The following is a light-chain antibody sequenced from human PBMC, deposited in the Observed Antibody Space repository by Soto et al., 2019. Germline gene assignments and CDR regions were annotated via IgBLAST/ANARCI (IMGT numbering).Light chain of an antibody. Sequence: QSVLTQPASVSGSPGQSITISCTGTSSDIGTYIYVSWYQQHPGKAPKLIIYEVSNRPSGVSNRFSGSKSDNTASLTISGLQPEDEADYYCSSYTSSSSWVFGGGTKLTVL. CDR1: SSDIGTYIY. CDR3: SSYTSSSSWV. CDR2: EVS. J-gene: IGLJ3*02. V-gene: IGLV2-14*01.